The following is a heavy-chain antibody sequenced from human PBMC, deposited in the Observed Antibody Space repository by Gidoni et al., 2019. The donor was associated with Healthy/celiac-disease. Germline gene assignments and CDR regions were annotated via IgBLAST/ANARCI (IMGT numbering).Heavy chain of an antibody. CDR3: ASHYYDSSG. CDR1: GFTFSSLG. J-gene: IGHJ4*02. D-gene: IGHD3-22*01. Sequence: QVQLVESGGGVVQPGRSLRRLCGAPGFTFSSLGLHWVRQAHGKGLEWLAVIWYDGSNKYEADSVKGRFTISRDNSKNTLYLQMNSLRAEDTAVYYCASHYYDSSGWGQGTLVTVSS. V-gene: IGHV3-33*01. CDR2: IWYDGSNK.